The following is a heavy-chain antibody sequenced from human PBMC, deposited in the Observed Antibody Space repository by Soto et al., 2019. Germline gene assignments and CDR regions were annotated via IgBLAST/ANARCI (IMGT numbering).Heavy chain of an antibody. V-gene: IGHV3-72*01. CDR1: GLSFSDHC. CDR3: ARTPQAGNDFHV. CDR2: SRNKANSYTT. Sequence: GGSLRLSCAVSGLSFSDHCMDWVRQAPGKGLEWVARSRNKANSYTTEYAASVKGRFIISRDDSKNLLYLQMNSLKTEDTAVYYCARTPQAGNDFHVWGQGTTVTVSS. D-gene: IGHD3-3*01. J-gene: IGHJ6*02.